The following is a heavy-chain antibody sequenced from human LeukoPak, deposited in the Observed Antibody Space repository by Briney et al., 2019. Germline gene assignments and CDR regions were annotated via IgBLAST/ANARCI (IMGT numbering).Heavy chain of an antibody. D-gene: IGHD3-22*01. J-gene: IGHJ5*02. V-gene: IGHV4-39*01. Sequence: SETLSLTCTVSGGSISNSSYYWGWIRQPPGKGLEWIGSIYYSGSTYYNPSLKSRVTISVDTSKNQFSLKLSSVTAADTAVYYCARQARALFLLPDTRGGFDPWGQGTLVTVSS. CDR2: IYYSGST. CDR1: GGSISNSSYY. CDR3: ARQARALFLLPDTRGGFDP.